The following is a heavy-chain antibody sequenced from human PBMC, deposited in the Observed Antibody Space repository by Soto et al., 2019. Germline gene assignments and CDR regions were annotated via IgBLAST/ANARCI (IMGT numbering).Heavy chain of an antibody. D-gene: IGHD6-25*01. CDR3: VTDRQREPAFDL. J-gene: IGHJ3*01. Sequence: QVQLQESGPGLVKPSQTLSVTCTVSGVSISSGAYYWTWIRQHPEKGLEWIGYISHSGSTLYNPSLKGPLAMSRDTSEHQLSPNLSSVTAADTGIYFCVTDRQREPAFDLRGQGTMVTVSS. V-gene: IGHV4-31*01. CDR1: GVSISSGAYY. CDR2: ISHSGST.